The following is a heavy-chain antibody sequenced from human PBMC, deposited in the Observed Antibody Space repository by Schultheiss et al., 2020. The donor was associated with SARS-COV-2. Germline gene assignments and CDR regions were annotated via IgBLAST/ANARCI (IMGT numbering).Heavy chain of an antibody. CDR3: ATGSSAYSYGFGSHDFFYGMDV. V-gene: IGHV3-21*04. D-gene: IGHD5-18*01. CDR1: GFTFSSYS. J-gene: IGHJ6*02. Sequence: GGSLRLSCVGSGFTFSSYSMNWVRQAPGKGLEWVSSISSGSSYIYYADSVKGRFTISRDNAKNSVYLQMNRLRAEDTARYYCATGSSAYSYGFGSHDFFYGMDVWGQGTTVTVSS. CDR2: ISSGSSYI.